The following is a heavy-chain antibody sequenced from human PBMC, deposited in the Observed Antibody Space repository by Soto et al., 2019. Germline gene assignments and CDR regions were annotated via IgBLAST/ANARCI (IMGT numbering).Heavy chain of an antibody. CDR3: ARRLYYDSSGFEGGGMDV. J-gene: IGHJ6*02. Sequence: TSETLSLTCTVSGGSISSGDYFWSWIRQPPGKGLEWIAYIYSSGGPHYNPSLKSRVTISVDTSKNQFSLKLSSVTAADTAVYYCARRLYYDSSGFEGGGMDVWGQGTTVTVSS. D-gene: IGHD3-22*01. V-gene: IGHV4-30-4*01. CDR2: IYSSGGP. CDR1: GGSISSGDYF.